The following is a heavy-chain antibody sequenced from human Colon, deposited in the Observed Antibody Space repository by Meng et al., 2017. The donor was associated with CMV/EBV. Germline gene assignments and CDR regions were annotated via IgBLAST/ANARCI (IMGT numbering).Heavy chain of an antibody. J-gene: IGHJ4*02. CDR2: IKQDGSET. V-gene: IGHV3-7*01. D-gene: IGHD2-2*01. CDR3: AKSREWCSTVSCFLDY. CDR1: GFTFSSHW. Sequence: GESLKISCAATGFTFSSHWMAWVRQAPGKGLEWVANIKQDGSETYYEDSVKGRFTISRDNAQNSLFLQMYSLRVEDTAVYYCAKSREWCSTVSCFLDYWGQGTLVTVSS.